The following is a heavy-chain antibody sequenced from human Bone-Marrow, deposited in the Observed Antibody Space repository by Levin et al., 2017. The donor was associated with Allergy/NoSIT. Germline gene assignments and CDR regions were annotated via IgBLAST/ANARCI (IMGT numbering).Heavy chain of an antibody. CDR2: ISWNSGII. Sequence: RPGGSLRLSCAASGFTFDDHAMHWVRQAPGKGLEWVSRISWNSGIIVYGDAVKGRFTISRDNAKNSLYLQMNSLRPEDTALYYCTKDVSADVYNRYYHQYGMDVWGQGTTVIVSS. CDR1: GFTFDDHA. CDR3: TKDVSADVYNRYYHQYGMDV. D-gene: IGHD5-24*01. J-gene: IGHJ6*02. V-gene: IGHV3-9*01.